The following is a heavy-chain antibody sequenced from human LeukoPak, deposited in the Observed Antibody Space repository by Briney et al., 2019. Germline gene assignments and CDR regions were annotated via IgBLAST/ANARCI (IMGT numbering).Heavy chain of an antibody. D-gene: IGHD3-10*01. CDR1: GASTSTHH. CDR3: ARRTPASGMRDV. CDR2: LFNNGGS. Sequence: PSETLSLTCTVSGASTSTHHWSWIRQPPGKGLEWIGDLFNNGGSSYNVSLKSRVTISLDTSKKQVPLEVRSVTAADTAVYYCARRTPASGMRDVWGQGTTVTVTS. J-gene: IGHJ6*02. V-gene: IGHV4-59*08.